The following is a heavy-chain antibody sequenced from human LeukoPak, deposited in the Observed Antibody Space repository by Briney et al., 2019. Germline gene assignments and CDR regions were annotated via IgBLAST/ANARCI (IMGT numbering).Heavy chain of an antibody. D-gene: IGHD6-19*01. J-gene: IGHJ4*02. CDR1: GFTFSSYE. Sequence: GGSLRLSCAASGFTFSSYEMNWVRQAPGKGLEWVSGISGSGGSTYYADSVKGRFTISRDNSKNTLYLQMNGLRAEDTAVYYCAKPLGNINTVAVAFDYWGQGTLVTVSS. V-gene: IGHV3-23*01. CDR3: AKPLGNINTVAVAFDY. CDR2: ISGSGGST.